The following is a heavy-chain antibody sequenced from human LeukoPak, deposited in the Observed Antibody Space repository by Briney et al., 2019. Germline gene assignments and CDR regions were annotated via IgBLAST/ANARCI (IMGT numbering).Heavy chain of an antibody. CDR3: AGANLRFLEWLPFDY. Sequence: ASVKVSCKASGYTFTGYYMHWVRQAPGQRLEWMGWINPNSVGTNYAQKFQGRVTMTRDTSISTAYMELSRLRSEDTAVYYCAGANLRFLEWLPFDYWGQGTLVTVSS. CDR1: GYTFTGYY. CDR2: INPNSVGT. J-gene: IGHJ4*02. D-gene: IGHD3-3*01. V-gene: IGHV1-2*02.